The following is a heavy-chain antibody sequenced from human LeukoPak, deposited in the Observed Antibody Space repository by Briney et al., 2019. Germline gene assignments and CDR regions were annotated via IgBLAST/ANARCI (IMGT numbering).Heavy chain of an antibody. J-gene: IGHJ4*02. Sequence: PGGSLRLSCAASGFTFTSYWMSWVRQAPGKGLEWVAIINPDGSETKYVDSVKGRFTISRDNAKNSLYLQMSSLRTEDTAVYYCARDRGFGGDDYWGQGTLVTVSS. CDR1: GFTFTSYW. V-gene: IGHV3-7*01. D-gene: IGHD3-10*01. CDR3: ARDRGFGGDDY. CDR2: INPDGSET.